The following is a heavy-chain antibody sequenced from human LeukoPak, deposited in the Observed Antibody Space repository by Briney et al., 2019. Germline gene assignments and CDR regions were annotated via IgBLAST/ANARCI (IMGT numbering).Heavy chain of an antibody. J-gene: IGHJ3*02. CDR1: GGSISSRNYH. Sequence: SETLSLTCSVSGGSISSRNYHWGWIRQPPGKGLEWIGSIYYSGSTYNNPSLKSRVTISIDTSKNQFSVKLSSVTAADTAVYYCARVVVAAPAGASDIWGEGTMVTVSS. CDR2: IYYSGST. CDR3: ARVVVAAPAGASDI. D-gene: IGHD2-2*01. V-gene: IGHV4-39*07.